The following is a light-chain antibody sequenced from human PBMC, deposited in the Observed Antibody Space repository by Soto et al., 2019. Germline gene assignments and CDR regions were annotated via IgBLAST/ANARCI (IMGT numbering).Light chain of an antibody. CDR3: AVWDDNLNGVA. J-gene: IGLJ2*01. V-gene: IGLV1-44*01. CDR1: GFNIAINS. Sequence: QSVVTQPPSASGTPGQRVTISCSGSGFNIAINSVNWYQQLPGTAPKLLIYTDSQRPTGVPDRFSGSRSGTSASLAISGLQPEDEADYYCAVWDDNLNGVAFGGGTKLTVL. CDR2: TDS.